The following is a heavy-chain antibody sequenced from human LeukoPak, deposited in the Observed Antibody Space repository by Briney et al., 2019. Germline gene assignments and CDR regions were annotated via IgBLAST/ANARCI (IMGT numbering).Heavy chain of an antibody. CDR2: MAFDGTDI. J-gene: IGHJ4*02. V-gene: IGHV3-30-3*01. CDR3: VRDARGSLDY. CDR1: GFTFSTSA. Sequence: GGSLRLSRAASGFTFSTSAMHWVRQAPGKGLESVTIMAFDGTDINYIDSVKGRFTISRDNSKNTLYLEMNSLRTEDTAVYYCVRDARGSLDYWGQGTLVTVSS.